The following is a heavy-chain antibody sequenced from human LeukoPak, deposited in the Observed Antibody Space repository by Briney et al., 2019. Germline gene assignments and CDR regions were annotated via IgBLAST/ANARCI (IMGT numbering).Heavy chain of an antibody. CDR2: IYYSGST. J-gene: IGHJ4*02. Sequence: SETLSLTCTVSGGSISSYYWSWIRQPPGKGLEWIGYIYYSGSTNYNPSLKSRVTISVDTSKNQFSLKLSSVTAADTAVYYCARGYYYDSSGYYPTFFDYWGQGTLFTVSS. D-gene: IGHD3-22*01. CDR1: GGSISSYY. V-gene: IGHV4-59*01. CDR3: ARGYYYDSSGYYPTFFDY.